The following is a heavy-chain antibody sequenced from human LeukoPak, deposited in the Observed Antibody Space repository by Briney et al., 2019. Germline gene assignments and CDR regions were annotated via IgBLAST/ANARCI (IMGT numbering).Heavy chain of an antibody. CDR1: GGTFSSYA. Sequence: SVKVSCKASGGTFSSYAISWVRQAPGQGLEWMGGIIPILGTANYAQKFQGRVTITTDESTSTAYMELSSLRSEDTAVYYCLGYDSSGYPEYFQHWGQGTLVTVSS. J-gene: IGHJ1*01. CDR3: LGYDSSGYPEYFQH. V-gene: IGHV1-69*05. CDR2: IIPILGTA. D-gene: IGHD3-22*01.